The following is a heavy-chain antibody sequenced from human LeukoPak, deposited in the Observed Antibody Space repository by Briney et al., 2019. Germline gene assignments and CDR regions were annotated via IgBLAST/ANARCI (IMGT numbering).Heavy chain of an antibody. J-gene: IGHJ2*01. CDR1: GGSISSSSYY. V-gene: IGHV4-39*07. CDR3: ARDRGRRMWYFDL. Sequence: SETLSLTCTVSGGSISSSSYYWGWIRQPPGKGLEWIGSIYYSGSTYYNPSLKSRVTISVDTSKNQLSLKLSSVTAADTAVYYCARDRGRRMWYFDLWGRGTLVTVSS. CDR2: IYYSGST. D-gene: IGHD2-15*01.